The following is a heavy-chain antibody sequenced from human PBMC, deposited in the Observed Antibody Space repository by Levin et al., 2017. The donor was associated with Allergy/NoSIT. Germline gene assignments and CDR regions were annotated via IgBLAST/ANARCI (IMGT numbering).Heavy chain of an antibody. CDR1: GYRFTNYW. V-gene: IGHV5-51*01. CDR2: IYPGDSDT. Sequence: GESLKISCKGSGYRFTNYWIGWVRQMPGKGLEWMGIIYPGDSDTRYSPSFQGHVTVSADKSTSTAYLQWNSLKASDSGMYYCARPHRDLRDTLTAYSETEWGYWGQGTLVTVSS. D-gene: IGHD3-9*01. J-gene: IGHJ4*02. CDR3: ARPHRDLRDTLTAYSETEWGY.